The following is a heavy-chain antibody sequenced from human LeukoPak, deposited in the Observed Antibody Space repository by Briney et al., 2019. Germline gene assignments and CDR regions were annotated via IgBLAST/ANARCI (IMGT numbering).Heavy chain of an antibody. J-gene: IGHJ4*02. V-gene: IGHV3-23*01. CDR2: ITDSGGHT. CDR1: GFTFSTYA. Sequence: GGSLRLSCAASGFTFSTYAMSWVRQAPGKGLEWVSAITDSGGHTYYADSVKGRFTISRDNSKNTLYLQMNSLRAEDTAVYYCAKESCSSRCNFDYWGQGTLVTVSS. D-gene: IGHD2-2*01. CDR3: AKESCSSRCNFDY.